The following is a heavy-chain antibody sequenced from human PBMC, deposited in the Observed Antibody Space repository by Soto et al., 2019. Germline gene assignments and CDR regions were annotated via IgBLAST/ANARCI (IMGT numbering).Heavy chain of an antibody. D-gene: IGHD3-22*01. CDR3: ARHRYYYDSSGYPSPNWFDP. Sequence: SETLSLTCTVSGGSISSYYWSWIRQPPGKGLEWIGYIYYSGSTNYNPSLKIQVTISVDTSKNQFSLKLSSVTAADTAVYYCARHRYYYDSSGYPSPNWFDPWGQGTLVTVSS. J-gene: IGHJ5*02. V-gene: IGHV4-59*08. CDR1: GGSISSYY. CDR2: IYYSGST.